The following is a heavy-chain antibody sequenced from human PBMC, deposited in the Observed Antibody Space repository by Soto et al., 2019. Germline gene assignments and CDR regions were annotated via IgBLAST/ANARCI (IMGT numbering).Heavy chain of an antibody. CDR3: AKAMMATVHFDY. D-gene: IGHD4-4*01. CDR1: GFTFSSYA. V-gene: IGHV3-23*01. Sequence: EVQLLESGGGLVQPGGSLRLSCAASGFTFSSYAMSCVRQAPGKGLEWVSAISGSGGSTYYADSVKGRFTISRDNSKNTLYLQMNSLRAEDTAVYYCAKAMMATVHFDYWGQGTLVTVSS. J-gene: IGHJ4*02. CDR2: ISGSGGST.